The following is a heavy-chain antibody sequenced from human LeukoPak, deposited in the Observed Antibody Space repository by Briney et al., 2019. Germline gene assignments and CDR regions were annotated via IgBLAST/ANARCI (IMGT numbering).Heavy chain of an antibody. CDR2: IRYDGSNK. V-gene: IGHV3-30*02. CDR3: AKDLVAGSGLFFDY. CDR1: GFTFSSYG. J-gene: IGHJ4*02. D-gene: IGHD6-19*01. Sequence: GGSLRLSCAASGFTFSSYGMHWVRQAPGKGLEWVAFIRYDGSNKYYADSVKGRFTISRDNSKNTLYLQMNSLGAEDTAVYYCAKDLVAGSGLFFDYWGQGTLVTVSS.